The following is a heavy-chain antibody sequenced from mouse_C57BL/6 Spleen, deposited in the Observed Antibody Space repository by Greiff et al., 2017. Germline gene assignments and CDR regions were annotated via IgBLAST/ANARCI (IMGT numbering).Heavy chain of an antibody. CDR2: IRSKSSNYAT. Sequence: EVMLVESGGGLVQPKGSLKLSCAASGFTFNTYAMHWVRQAPGKGLEWVARIRSKSSNYATYYADSVKDRFTISRDDSQSMLYLQMNNLKTEDTAMYYCVKEGYYYGGYYFDYWGQGTTLTVSS. D-gene: IGHD1-1*01. J-gene: IGHJ2*01. V-gene: IGHV10-3*01. CDR1: GFTFNTYA. CDR3: VKEGYYYGGYYFDY.